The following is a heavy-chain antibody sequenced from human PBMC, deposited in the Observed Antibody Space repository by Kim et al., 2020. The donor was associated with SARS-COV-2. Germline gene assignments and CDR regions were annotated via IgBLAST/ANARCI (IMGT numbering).Heavy chain of an antibody. V-gene: IGHV4-39*07. D-gene: IGHD3-3*01. J-gene: IGHJ4*02. CDR1: GASVITNHFY. Sequence: SETLSLTCNVSGASVITNHFYWAWIRQPPGKGLEWIATISFGATTFYNSALKSRVSMSVDSSTSQVFLTLTSATVADTAVYYCVRRRYDYWSASPDDFDYWGQGTLVTVSS. CDR2: ISFGATT. CDR3: VRRRYDYWSASPDDFDY.